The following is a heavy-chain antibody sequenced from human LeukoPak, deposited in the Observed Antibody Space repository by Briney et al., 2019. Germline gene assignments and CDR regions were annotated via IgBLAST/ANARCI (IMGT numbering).Heavy chain of an antibody. J-gene: IGHJ2*01. CDR1: GGTFSSYA. CDR3: ARRGSYYTDWYFDL. CDR2: IIPIFGTA. V-gene: IGHV1-69*06. Sequence: SVTVSCKASGGTFSSYAISWVRQAPGQGLEWMGGIIPIFGTANYAQKFQGRVTITADKSTSTAYMELSSLRSEDTAVYYCARRGSYYTDWYFDLWGRGTLVTVSS. D-gene: IGHD3-10*01.